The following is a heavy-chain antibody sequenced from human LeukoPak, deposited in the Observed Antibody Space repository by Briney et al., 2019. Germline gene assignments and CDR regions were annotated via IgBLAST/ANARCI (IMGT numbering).Heavy chain of an antibody. CDR3: ARQVGATKSDAFDI. V-gene: IGHV3-48*04. D-gene: IGHD1-26*01. J-gene: IGHJ3*02. CDR1: GFTFSTYS. CDR2: ISSSSSTI. Sequence: GGSLRLSCAASGFTFSTYSMNWVRRAPGKGLEWVSYISSSSSTIYYADSVKGRFTISRDNAKNSLYLQMNSLRAEDTAVYYCARQVGATKSDAFDIWGQGTMVTVSS.